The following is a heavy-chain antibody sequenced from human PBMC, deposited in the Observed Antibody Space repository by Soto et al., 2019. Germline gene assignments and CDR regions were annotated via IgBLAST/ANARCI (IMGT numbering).Heavy chain of an antibody. D-gene: IGHD3-3*01. J-gene: IGHJ5*02. CDR2: FDPEDGET. CDR1: GSTVTELS. V-gene: IGHV1-24*01. CDR3: ATEKLRFLEWSPSGFDP. Sequence: ASVKVSCKVSGSTVTELSMHWVRQGPGKGLEWMGGFDPEDGETIYAQKFQGRVTMTEDTSTDTAYMELSSLRSEDTAVYYCATEKLRFLEWSPSGFDPWGQGTLVTVPQ.